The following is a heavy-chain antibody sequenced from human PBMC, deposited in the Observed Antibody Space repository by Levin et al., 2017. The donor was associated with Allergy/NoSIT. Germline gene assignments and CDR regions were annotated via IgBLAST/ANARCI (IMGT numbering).Heavy chain of an antibody. J-gene: IGHJ4*02. D-gene: IGHD4/OR15-4a*01. CDR2: ISGSGGST. V-gene: IGHV3-23*01. CDR1: GFPFSSYA. CDR3: AKGPGGAITPFDY. Sequence: LSLTCAASGFPFSSYAMSWVRQAPGKGLEWVSAISGSGGSTYYADSVKGRFTISRDNSKNTLYLQMNSLRAEDTAVYYCAKGPGGAITPFDYWGQGTLVTVSS.